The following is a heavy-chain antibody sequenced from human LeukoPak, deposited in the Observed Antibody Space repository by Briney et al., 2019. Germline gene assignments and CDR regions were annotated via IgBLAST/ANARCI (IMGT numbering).Heavy chain of an antibody. V-gene: IGHV4-39*01. J-gene: IGHJ4*02. CDR3: ARRFSYDFWSGYYM. Sequence: SETLSLTCAVSGGSISRSGYYWGWIRQPPGKGLEWIGSFYYSGGTYYNPSLKSRITISVDTSKNQFSLKLSSVTAADTAINYCARRFSYDFWSGYYMWGQGTLVTVSS. D-gene: IGHD3-3*01. CDR1: GGSISRSGYY. CDR2: FYYSGGT.